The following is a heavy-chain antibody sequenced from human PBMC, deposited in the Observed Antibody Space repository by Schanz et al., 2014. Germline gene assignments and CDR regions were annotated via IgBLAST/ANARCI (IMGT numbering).Heavy chain of an antibody. Sequence: DVQLVESGGGLAQPGGSLRLSCVASGFTVSSNYMSWVRQAPGKGLEWVSAISGSGGDTYYADSVKGRFTISRDNSKNTLYLQMNSLRAEDTAVYYCAKGSVVVVAATLPFDYWGQGTLVTVSS. D-gene: IGHD2-15*01. CDR1: GFTVSSNY. J-gene: IGHJ4*02. CDR3: AKGSVVVVAATLPFDY. CDR2: ISGSGGDT. V-gene: IGHV3-23*04.